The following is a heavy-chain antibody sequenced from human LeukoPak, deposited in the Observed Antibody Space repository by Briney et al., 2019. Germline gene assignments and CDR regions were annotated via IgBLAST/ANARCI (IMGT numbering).Heavy chain of an antibody. CDR2: ISWNSGSI. V-gene: IGHV3-9*01. Sequence: PGRSLRLSCAASGFTFDDYAMHWVRQAPGKGLEWVSGISWNSGSIGYADSVKGRFTISRDNSKNTLYLQMNSLRAEDTAVYYCAKDIAVAYYYFDYWGQGTLVTVSS. CDR3: AKDIAVAYYYFDY. CDR1: GFTFDDYA. J-gene: IGHJ4*02. D-gene: IGHD6-19*01.